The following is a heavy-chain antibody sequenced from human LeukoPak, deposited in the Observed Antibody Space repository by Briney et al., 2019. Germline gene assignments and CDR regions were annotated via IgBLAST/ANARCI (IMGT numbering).Heavy chain of an antibody. CDR1: GGSISSSTYY. Sequence: SETLSLTCTVSGGSISSSTYYWGWIRQAPGKGLEWIGSIFYTGNTYYTPSLKSRVTMSLDTSKNQFSLSLTPVTAADTAVYYCARQIAVVEPTDPNWFDSWGQGTLVTVSS. CDR3: ARQIAVVEPTDPNWFDS. D-gene: IGHD2-21*01. J-gene: IGHJ5*01. V-gene: IGHV4-39*07. CDR2: IFYTGNT.